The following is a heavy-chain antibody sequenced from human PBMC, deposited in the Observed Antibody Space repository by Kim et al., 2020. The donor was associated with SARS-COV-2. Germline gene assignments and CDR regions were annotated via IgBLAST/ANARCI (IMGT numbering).Heavy chain of an antibody. J-gene: IGHJ6*02. V-gene: IGHV3-74*01. Sequence: YADSVRGRYPISRDNAKNTLYLRMNSLRAEDTAVYYCARPRRTSRQGSLDVGGQGTTVTVSS. D-gene: IGHD3-10*01. CDR3: ARPRRTSRQGSLDV.